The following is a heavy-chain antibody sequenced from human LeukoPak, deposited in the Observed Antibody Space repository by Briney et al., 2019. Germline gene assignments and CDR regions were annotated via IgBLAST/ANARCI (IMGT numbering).Heavy chain of an antibody. V-gene: IGHV3-48*01. CDR3: ARDRRVNDSSGSRHYYYYMDV. CDR1: GFTFNIYS. Sequence: GGSLRLSCAASGFTFNIYSINWVRQAPGKGLEWVSYISSSSSTIYYADSVKGRFAISRDNAKNSLYLQMNSLRAEDTAVYYCARDRRVNDSSGSRHYYYYMDVWGKGTTVTVSS. D-gene: IGHD3-22*01. CDR2: ISSSSSTI. J-gene: IGHJ6*03.